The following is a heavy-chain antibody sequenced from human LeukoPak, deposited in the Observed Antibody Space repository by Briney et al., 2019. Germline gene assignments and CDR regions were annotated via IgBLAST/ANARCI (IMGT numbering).Heavy chain of an antibody. Sequence: GGSLRLSCAASGFTFSSYGMHWVRQAPGKGLEWVAVISYDGSNKYYADSVKGRFTIPRDNSKNTLYLQMNSLRAEDTAVYYCAKDTILWFGEFNDAFDIWGQGTMVTVSS. V-gene: IGHV3-30*18. CDR1: GFTFSSYG. CDR3: AKDTILWFGEFNDAFDI. D-gene: IGHD3-10*01. J-gene: IGHJ3*02. CDR2: ISYDGSNK.